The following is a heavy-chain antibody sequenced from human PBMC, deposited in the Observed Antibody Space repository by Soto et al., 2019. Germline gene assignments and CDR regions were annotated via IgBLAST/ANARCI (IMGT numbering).Heavy chain of an antibody. Sequence: QVQLQESGPGLVKPSQTLSLTCTVSGGSISSGDYYWSWIRQPPGKGLEWIGYIYDSGSTYYNPSLKRRVTISVDTSKNQFSLKLSSVTAADTAVYYCARALGYCCGGSCFTYGMDVWGQGTTVTVSS. J-gene: IGHJ6*01. D-gene: IGHD2-15*01. CDR1: GGSISSGDYY. V-gene: IGHV4-30-4*01. CDR2: IYDSGST. CDR3: ARALGYCCGGSCFTYGMDV.